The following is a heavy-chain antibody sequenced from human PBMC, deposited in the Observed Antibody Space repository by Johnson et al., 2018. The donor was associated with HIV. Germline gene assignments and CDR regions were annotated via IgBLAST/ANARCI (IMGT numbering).Heavy chain of an antibody. V-gene: IGHV3-30*04. CDR2: ISYDGSYK. CDR3: ARTPRPYYYDSSDGAFDI. D-gene: IGHD3-22*01. Sequence: QVQLVESGGGVVQPGRSLRLSCAASGFTFSNHALHWVRQAPGKGLEWVASISYDGSYKYYADSVKGRFTISRDNSKNTLSLHMNSLRAEDTAVFYCARTPRPYYYDSSDGAFDIWGQGTMVTVSS. CDR1: GFTFSNHA. J-gene: IGHJ3*02.